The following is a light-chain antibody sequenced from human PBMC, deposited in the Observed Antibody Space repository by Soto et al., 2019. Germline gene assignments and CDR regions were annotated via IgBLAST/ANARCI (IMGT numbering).Light chain of an antibody. CDR3: SSYTTSSNYV. J-gene: IGLJ1*01. V-gene: IGLV2-14*01. Sequence: QSVLAQPASVSGSPGQSITISCTGTSSDVGAYNSVSWYQQHPHRAPQVIIYEVSNRPSGVSNRFSGSKSGNTASLTISGLQAEDEADYYCSSYTTSSNYVFGSGTKVTVL. CDR1: SSDVGAYNS. CDR2: EVS.